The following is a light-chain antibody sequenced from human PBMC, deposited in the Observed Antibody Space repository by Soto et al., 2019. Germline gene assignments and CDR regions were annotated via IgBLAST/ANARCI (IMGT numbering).Light chain of an antibody. Sequence: EVMMTQSPATLSVSPGDSVTLSCRASQSVSTNVAWYQEKSGQTPRLLIHGASTTASGTPARFSGSGSGSDFTLTINNLQSDDFAFYYCQQYDNWPCTFGPGTKVEFK. CDR1: QSVSTN. J-gene: IGKJ2*02. CDR3: QQYDNWPCT. CDR2: GAS. V-gene: IGKV3-15*01.